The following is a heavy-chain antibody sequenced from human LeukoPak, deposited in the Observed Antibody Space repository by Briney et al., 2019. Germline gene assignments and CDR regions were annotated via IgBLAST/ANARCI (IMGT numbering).Heavy chain of an antibody. CDR2: IYSGGDT. CDR3: ARGFFNFED. Sequence: GGSPRLSCAASGFSVSGYYMSWVRQAPGRGLEWVSVIYSGGDTSYADSVKGRFTVSRDNAKNTVDLHMNGLRPEDTAFYYCARGFFNFEDWGRGTLVTVSS. CDR1: GFSVSGYY. V-gene: IGHV3-66*02. J-gene: IGHJ4*02. D-gene: IGHD3-3*01.